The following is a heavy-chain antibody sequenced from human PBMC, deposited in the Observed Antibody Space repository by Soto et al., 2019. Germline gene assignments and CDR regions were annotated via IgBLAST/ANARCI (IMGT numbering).Heavy chain of an antibody. CDR3: ASYIVVVERNDAFDI. Sequence: SETLSLTCTVSGGSISSSSYYWGWIRQPPGKGLEWIGSIYYSGSTYYNPSLKSRVTISVDTSKNQFSLKLSSVTAADTAVYYCASYIVVVERNDAFDIWGQGTMVTV. V-gene: IGHV4-39*01. D-gene: IGHD2-21*01. CDR2: IYYSGST. CDR1: GGSISSSSYY. J-gene: IGHJ3*02.